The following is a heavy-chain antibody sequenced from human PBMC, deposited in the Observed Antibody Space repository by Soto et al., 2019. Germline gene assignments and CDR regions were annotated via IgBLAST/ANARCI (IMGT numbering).Heavy chain of an antibody. CDR3: ARHSSGWWDPYYFDY. J-gene: IGHJ4*02. D-gene: IGHD6-19*01. CDR1: GGSISSYY. Sequence: SETLSLTCTVSGGSISSYYWSWIRQPPGKGLEWIGYIYYSGSTNYNPSLKSRVTISVDTSKNQFSLKLSSVTAADTAVYYCARHSSGWWDPYYFDYWGQGTLVTVSS. CDR2: IYYSGST. V-gene: IGHV4-59*08.